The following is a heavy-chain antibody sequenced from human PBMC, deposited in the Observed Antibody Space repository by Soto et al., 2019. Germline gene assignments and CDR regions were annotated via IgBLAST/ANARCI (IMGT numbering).Heavy chain of an antibody. CDR1: GYTFTGYY. J-gene: IGHJ6*02. V-gene: IGHV1-69*13. Sequence: SVKVSCKASGYTFTGYYMHWVRQAPGQGLEWMGWINPIFGTANYAQKFQGRVTITADESTSTAYMELSSLRSEDTAVYYCARGDYHYGMDVWGQGTTVTVSS. CDR3: ARGDYHYGMDV. CDR2: INPIFGTA.